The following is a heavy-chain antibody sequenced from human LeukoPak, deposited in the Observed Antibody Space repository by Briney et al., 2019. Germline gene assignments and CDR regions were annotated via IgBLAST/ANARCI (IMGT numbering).Heavy chain of an antibody. Sequence: PSETLSLTCTVSGVSISSTTYYWGWIRQPPGKGLEWIVSVYYSGGTYYNPSPKSRVTISVDTSKNQFSLKLSSVTAADTAVYYCASGKGSGYSGDLPYYFDYWGQGTLVTVSS. CDR1: GVSISSTTYY. D-gene: IGHD3-22*01. V-gene: IGHV4-39*07. J-gene: IGHJ4*02. CDR3: ASGKGSGYSGDLPYYFDY. CDR2: VYYSGGT.